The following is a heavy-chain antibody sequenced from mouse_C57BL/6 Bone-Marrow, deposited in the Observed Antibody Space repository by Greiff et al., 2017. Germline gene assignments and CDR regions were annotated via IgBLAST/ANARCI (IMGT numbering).Heavy chain of an antibody. Sequence: EVKLVESGGGLVKPGGSLKLSCAASGFTFSSYAMSWVHQTPEKRLEWVATISDGGSYTYYPDNVKGRFTISRDNAKNNLYLQMSHLKSEDTAMYYCARDKGYDYDGFAYWGQGTLVTVSA. CDR1: GFTFSSYA. D-gene: IGHD2-4*01. CDR2: ISDGGSYT. V-gene: IGHV5-4*01. CDR3: ARDKGYDYDGFAY. J-gene: IGHJ3*01.